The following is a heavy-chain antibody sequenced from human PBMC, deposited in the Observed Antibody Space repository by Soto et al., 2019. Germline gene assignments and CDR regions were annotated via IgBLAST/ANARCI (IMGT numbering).Heavy chain of an antibody. D-gene: IGHD6-13*01. J-gene: IGHJ6*02. CDR2: MNPNSGNT. CDR3: ARSIAAAALNYYGMDV. V-gene: IGHV1-8*01. CDR1: GYTFTSYD. Sequence: EASVKVSCKASGYTFTSYDINWVRQATGQGLEWMGWMNPNSGNTGYAQKFQGRVTMTRNTSISTAYMELSSLRSEDTAVYYCARSIAAAALNYYGMDVWGQGTTVT.